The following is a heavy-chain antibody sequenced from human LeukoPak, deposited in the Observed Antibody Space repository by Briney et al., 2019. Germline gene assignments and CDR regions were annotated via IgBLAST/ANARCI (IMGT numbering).Heavy chain of an antibody. D-gene: IGHD1-26*01. V-gene: IGHV3-48*01. CDR3: ARDLPYQWEPTTKLMDV. J-gene: IGHJ6*02. CDR1: GFTLSSHS. Sequence: PGGSLRLSCAASGFTLSSHSMNWVRQAPGKGLEWVSYISSSSSTIYYADSVKGRFTISRDNAKNSLYLQMNSLRAEDTAVYYCARDLPYQWEPTTKLMDVWGQGATVTVSS. CDR2: ISSSSSTI.